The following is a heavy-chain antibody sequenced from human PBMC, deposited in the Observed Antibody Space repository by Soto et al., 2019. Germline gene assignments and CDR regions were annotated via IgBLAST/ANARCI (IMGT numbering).Heavy chain of an antibody. CDR1: GFTFSYHW. D-gene: IGHD6-19*01. CDR2: IKEDGSEK. Sequence: DVELVESGGGLVQPGGYLRLSCSASGFTFSYHWMTWVRQAPGKGLEWVANIKEDGSEKYYVDSVKGRFTISRDNAKNSLYLQMNSLRAEDTAVYFCARDYSGWYRGAFDHWGQGTLVTVS. CDR3: ARDYSGWYRGAFDH. V-gene: IGHV3-7*01. J-gene: IGHJ4*02.